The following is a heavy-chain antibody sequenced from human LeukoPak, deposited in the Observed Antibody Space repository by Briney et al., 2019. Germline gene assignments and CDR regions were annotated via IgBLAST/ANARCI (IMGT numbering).Heavy chain of an antibody. D-gene: IGHD2-21*02. CDR1: GFTVSSNY. V-gene: IGHV3-53*01. CDR3: AREEYCGGDCYPDY. CDR2: IYSGGST. Sequence: GGSLRLSCAASGFTVSSNYMSWVRQAPGKGLEWVSVIYSGGSTYYADSVKGRFTISRDNSKNTLYLQMNSLRAEDTAVYYCAREEYCGGDCYPDYWGQGTLVTVPS. J-gene: IGHJ4*02.